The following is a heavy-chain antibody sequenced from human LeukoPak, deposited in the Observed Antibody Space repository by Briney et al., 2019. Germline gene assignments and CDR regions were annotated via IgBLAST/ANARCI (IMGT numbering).Heavy chain of an antibody. CDR3: ARVADPYSGSYFDY. Sequence: GASVKVSWKASGYTFTSYGISWVRQAPGQGLEWMGWISAYNGNTNYAQKLQGRVTMTTDTSTSTAYMELRSLRSDDTAVYYCARVADPYSGSYFDYWGQGTLVTVSS. CDR1: GYTFTSYG. V-gene: IGHV1-18*01. D-gene: IGHD1-26*01. CDR2: ISAYNGNT. J-gene: IGHJ4*02.